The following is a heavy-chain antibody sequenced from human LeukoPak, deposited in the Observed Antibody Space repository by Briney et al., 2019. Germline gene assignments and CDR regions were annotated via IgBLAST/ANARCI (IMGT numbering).Heavy chain of an antibody. Sequence: PGRSLRLSCAASGFTFSSYAMHWVRQAPGKGLEWVAVISYDGSNKYYADSVKGRFTISRDNSKNTLYLQMNSLRAEDTAVYYSARELLGYCSGGSCYGLDAFDIWGQGTMVTVSS. CDR2: ISYDGSNK. CDR3: ARELLGYCSGGSCYGLDAFDI. J-gene: IGHJ3*02. CDR1: GFTFSSYA. D-gene: IGHD2-15*01. V-gene: IGHV3-30-3*01.